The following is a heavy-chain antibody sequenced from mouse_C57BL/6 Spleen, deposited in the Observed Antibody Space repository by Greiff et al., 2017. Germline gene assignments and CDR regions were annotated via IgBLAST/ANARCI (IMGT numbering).Heavy chain of an antibody. V-gene: IGHV1-82*01. Sequence: QVQLQQSGPELVKPGASVKISCKASGYAFSSSWLNWVKQRPGKGLVWIGRIYPGDGDTNYNGKFKGKATLTADKSSSTAYMQLSSLTSEDSAVYFCARPGSSYRGYAMDDWGQGTSVTVSS. CDR2: IYPGDGDT. CDR1: GYAFSSSW. CDR3: ARPGSSYRGYAMDD. D-gene: IGHD1-1*01. J-gene: IGHJ4*01.